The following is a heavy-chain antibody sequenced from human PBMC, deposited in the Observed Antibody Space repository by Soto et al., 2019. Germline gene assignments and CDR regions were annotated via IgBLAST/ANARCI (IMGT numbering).Heavy chain of an antibody. CDR1: GFTFRNAW. Sequence: EVHLVESGGGLVKPGGSLRLSCAASGFTFRNAWMSWVRQAPGKGLEWVGLIKSGGVTTNYAAPVEGRFTISRDDSRNTLYLLMNSLKTQDTAVYFCTADVPESSAYPFAYWGQGTLVTVSS. CDR2: IKSGGVTT. J-gene: IGHJ4*02. CDR3: TADVPESSAYPFAY. D-gene: IGHD6-19*01. V-gene: IGHV3-15*01.